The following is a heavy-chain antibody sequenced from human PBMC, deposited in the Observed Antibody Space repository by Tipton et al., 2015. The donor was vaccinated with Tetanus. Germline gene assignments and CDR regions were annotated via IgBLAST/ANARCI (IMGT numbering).Heavy chain of an antibody. CDR2: TYYRSRWYN. CDR3: AGDPLGDETIFDY. J-gene: IGHJ4*02. CDR1: GDSVSSTSAA. D-gene: IGHD3-10*01. Sequence: GLVKPSQTLSLTCAISGDSVSSTSAAWNWIRQSPSRGLEWLARTYYRSRWYNDYALSVKSRITISPDTSKNQLSLQLNSVTPGDTAVYYCAGDPLGDETIFDYWGQGTLVPVSS. V-gene: IGHV6-1*01.